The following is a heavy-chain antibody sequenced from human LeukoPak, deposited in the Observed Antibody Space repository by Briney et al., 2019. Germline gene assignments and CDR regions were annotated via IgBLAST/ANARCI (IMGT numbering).Heavy chain of an antibody. CDR2: ISSSGSTI. D-gene: IGHD6-19*01. Sequence: GGSLRLSCAASGFTFSDYYMSWIRQAPGKGLEWVSYISSSGSTIYYADSVKGRFTISRDNAKNSLYLQMNSLRAEDTALYYCARVGSSGWYGAFDIWGQGTMVTVSS. V-gene: IGHV3-11*01. CDR3: ARVGSSGWYGAFDI. J-gene: IGHJ3*02. CDR1: GFTFSDYY.